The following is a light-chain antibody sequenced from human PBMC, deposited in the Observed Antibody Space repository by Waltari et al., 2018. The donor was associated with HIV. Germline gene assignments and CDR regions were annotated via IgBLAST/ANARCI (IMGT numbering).Light chain of an antibody. CDR3: QSFDNTLRGV. Sequence: TQPPSVSGAPGQRVTISCTGTSSNIAAGHDVHWYQQLPGTAPKLLLFGNDNRPSGVPDRFSGSKSGSSASLAITGLQPEDEGDYYCQSFDNTLRGVFGGGTKLTVL. V-gene: IGLV1-40*01. J-gene: IGLJ3*02. CDR1: SSNIAAGHD. CDR2: GND.